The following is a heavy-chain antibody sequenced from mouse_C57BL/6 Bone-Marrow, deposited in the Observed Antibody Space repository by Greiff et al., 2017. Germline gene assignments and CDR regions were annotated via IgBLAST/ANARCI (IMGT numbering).Heavy chain of an antibody. CDR1: GFTFTDYY. D-gene: IGHD2-4*01. V-gene: IGHV7-3*01. Sequence: EVKLQESGGGLVQPGGSLSLSCAASGFTFTDYYMSWVRQPPVKALEWLGFISNQANGYTTEYNPSVKGRLTIYRDNSQSLLYLQMNALSAEDSATYYCARYDYEGFADWGQGTLVTVAA. CDR2: ISNQANGYTT. J-gene: IGHJ3*01. CDR3: ARYDYEGFAD.